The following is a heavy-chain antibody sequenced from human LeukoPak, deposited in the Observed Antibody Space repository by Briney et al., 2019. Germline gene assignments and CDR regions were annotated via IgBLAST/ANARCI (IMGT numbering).Heavy chain of an antibody. J-gene: IGHJ4*02. CDR1: VYSFTSYG. D-gene: IGHD2-8*02. CDR3: ARVGSTENY. V-gene: IGHV1-18*04. Sequence: ATVKVSCKASVYSFTSYGISLLRQALRPRLESMGWISAYNGNTNYAPKLQSRVTMTTDTSTSTAHMQLRSLRSDDTAVYYCARVGSTENYCGQGTLATVYS. CDR2: ISAYNGNT.